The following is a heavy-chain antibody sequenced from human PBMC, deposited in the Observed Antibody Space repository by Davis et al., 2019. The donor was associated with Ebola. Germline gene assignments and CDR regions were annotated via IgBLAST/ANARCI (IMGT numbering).Heavy chain of an antibody. D-gene: IGHD2-2*01. CDR3: ARARYCSSTSCGGFDP. Sequence: ASVKVSCKASGYTFTSYGISWVRQATGQGLEWMGWMNPNSGNTGYAQKFQGRVTMTRNTSISTAYMELSSLRSEDTAVYYCARARYCSSTSCGGFDPWGQGTLVTVSS. CDR1: GYTFTSYG. CDR2: MNPNSGNT. J-gene: IGHJ5*02. V-gene: IGHV1-8*02.